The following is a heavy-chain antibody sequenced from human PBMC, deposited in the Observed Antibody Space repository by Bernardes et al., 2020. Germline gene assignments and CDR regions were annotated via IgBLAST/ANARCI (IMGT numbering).Heavy chain of an antibody. J-gene: IGHJ5*02. CDR2: IKQDGSEK. V-gene: IGHV3-7*01. D-gene: IGHD2-15*01. CDR3: ARVGYCSGGSCPLP. CDR1: GFTFSSYW. Sequence: GGSLRLSCAASGFTFSSYWMSWVRQAPGKGLEWVANIKQDGSEKYYVDSVKGRFTISRDNAKNSLYLQMNSLRAEDTAVYYCARVGYCSGGSCPLPWGQGTLVTVSS.